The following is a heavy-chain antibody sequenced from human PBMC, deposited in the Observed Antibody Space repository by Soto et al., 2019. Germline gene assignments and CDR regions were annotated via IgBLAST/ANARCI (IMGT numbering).Heavy chain of an antibody. J-gene: IGHJ5*02. CDR1: RYIFTAYF. V-gene: IGHV1-2*02. CDR2: INPNNGAT. D-gene: IGHD1-1*01. Sequence: QVQLVQSGAEVKKPGASGKVSCKAPRYIFTAYFMHWVRQAPGQGLEWMGWINPNNGATHYGLSFQGRVTMTRDTSISTAYMELSSLRSDDTAVNYCASHDQGARFDPWGQGTLVIVSA. CDR3: ASHDQGARFDP.